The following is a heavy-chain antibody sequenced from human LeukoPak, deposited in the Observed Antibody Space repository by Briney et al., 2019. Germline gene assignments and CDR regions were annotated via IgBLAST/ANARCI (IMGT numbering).Heavy chain of an antibody. Sequence: GASVKVSCKTSGYTFTNYYMHWVRQAPGQGLEWMGIINPSGGSTSYAQKFQGRVTMTRDTSTSTVYMELSSLRSEDTAVYYCARDMGAMVEYWGQGTLVTVSS. CDR2: INPSGGST. CDR3: ARDMGAMVEY. V-gene: IGHV1-46*01. D-gene: IGHD1-26*01. CDR1: GYTFTNYY. J-gene: IGHJ4*02.